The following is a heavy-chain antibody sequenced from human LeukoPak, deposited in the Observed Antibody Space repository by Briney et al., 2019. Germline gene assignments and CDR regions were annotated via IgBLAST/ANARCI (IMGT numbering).Heavy chain of an antibody. Sequence: GGSLRLSCAASGFTFNIYWMLCVRQAPGKGLVWVSRINSDGSSTSYADSVKGRFTISRDNAKNTLYLQMSSLRAEDTAVYYCARDVGHIIDYWGQGALVTVSS. CDR2: INSDGSST. CDR1: GFTFNIYW. CDR3: ARDVGHIIDY. J-gene: IGHJ4*02. D-gene: IGHD2-15*01. V-gene: IGHV3-74*01.